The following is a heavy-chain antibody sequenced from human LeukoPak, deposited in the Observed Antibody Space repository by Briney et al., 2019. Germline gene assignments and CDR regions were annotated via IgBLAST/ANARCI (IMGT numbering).Heavy chain of an antibody. J-gene: IGHJ4*02. CDR3: ARDPGRVVVTGYFDY. Sequence: KASETLSLTCTVSGGSISSYYWSCIRQPPGKGLEWIGYIYYSGSTNYNPSLKSRVTISVDTSKNQFSLKLSSVTAADTAVYYCARDPGRVVVTGYFDYWGQGTLVTVSS. CDR2: IYYSGST. D-gene: IGHD2-21*02. V-gene: IGHV4-59*01. CDR1: GGSISSYY.